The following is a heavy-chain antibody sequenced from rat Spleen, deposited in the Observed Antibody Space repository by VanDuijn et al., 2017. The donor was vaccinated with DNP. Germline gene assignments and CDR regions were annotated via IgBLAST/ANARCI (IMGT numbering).Heavy chain of an antibody. CDR1: GFSFPNYY. CDR2: INTDGGST. V-gene: IGHV5-58*01. D-gene: IGHD1-11*01. Sequence: EVRLVESGGGLVQPGRSLKLSCAASGFSFPNYYMAWIRQVPGKGLEWVASINTDGGSTYYPDSVKGRFTISRDNAENTVYLQMNSLRSEDTATYYCAKGGDYGGFDYWGQGVMVTVSS. CDR3: AKGGDYGGFDY. J-gene: IGHJ2*01.